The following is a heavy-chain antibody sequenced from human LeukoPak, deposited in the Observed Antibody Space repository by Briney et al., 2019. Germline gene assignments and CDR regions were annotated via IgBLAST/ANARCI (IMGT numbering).Heavy chain of an antibody. CDR1: GYTFSRYV. J-gene: IGHJ4*02. CDR2: INAGNGGT. D-gene: IGHD2-21*01. V-gene: IGHV1-3*01. Sequence: ASVKVSCKASGYTFSRYVVHWVRQAPGQRPEWMGWINAGNGGTKYSQNFQGRVTITWDRSANTAYMELSSLTSEDTALYSCVRDACGDTCYPGGYWGQGTLVAVSS. CDR3: VRDACGDTCYPGGY.